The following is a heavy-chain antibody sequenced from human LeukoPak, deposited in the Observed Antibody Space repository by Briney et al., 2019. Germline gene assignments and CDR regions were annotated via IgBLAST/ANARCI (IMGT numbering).Heavy chain of an antibody. CDR1: GGSISSGSYY. V-gene: IGHV4-61*01. Sequence: SETLSLTCTVSGGSISSGSYYWSWIRQPPGKGLEWIGYIYYSGSTNYNPSLKSRVTISVDTSKNQFSLKLSSVTAADTAVYYCARATGYYYYMDVWGKGTTVTISS. J-gene: IGHJ6*03. D-gene: IGHD1-14*01. CDR3: ARATGYYYYMDV. CDR2: IYYSGST.